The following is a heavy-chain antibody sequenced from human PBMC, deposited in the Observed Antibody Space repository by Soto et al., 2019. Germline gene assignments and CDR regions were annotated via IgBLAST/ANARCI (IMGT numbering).Heavy chain of an antibody. J-gene: IGHJ4*02. CDR3: ARHPGASFDY. Sequence: TPSLTRTFSGGSISSYYWGWFRQPPGKRLEWIGYIYYSGSTNYNPSLKSRVTISVDTSKNQFSLKLSSVTAADSAVYYCARHPGASFDYWGQGTLVTVSS. D-gene: IGHD7-27*01. V-gene: IGHV4-59*01. CDR1: GGSISSYY. CDR2: IYYSGST.